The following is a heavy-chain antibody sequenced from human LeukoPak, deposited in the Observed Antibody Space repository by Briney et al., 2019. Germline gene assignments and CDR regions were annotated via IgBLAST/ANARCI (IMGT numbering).Heavy chain of an antibody. D-gene: IGHD2-2*01. CDR2: IYYSGST. Sequence: SETLSLTCTVSGGSISSGDYYWSWIRQPPGKGLEWIGYIYYSGSTYYNPSLKSRVTISVDTSKNQFSLKLSSVTAADTAVYYCARSIAVVPAAPYYYYYYGMDVWGKGTTVTVSS. CDR3: ARSIAVVPAAPYYYYYYGMDV. CDR1: GGSISSGDYY. V-gene: IGHV4-30-4*01. J-gene: IGHJ6*04.